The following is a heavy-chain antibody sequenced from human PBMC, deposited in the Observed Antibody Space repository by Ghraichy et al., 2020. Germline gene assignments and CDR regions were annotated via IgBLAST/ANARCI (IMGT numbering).Heavy chain of an antibody. CDR3: AMGGPLEAYGSGFDD. Sequence: ASVKVSCKSSDDSFSSYGFAWVRQAPGQGLEWMGWISAKNGHTKYAQKFQGRVTMTTDTSTRTVYMEMKSLRSDDTAVYFCAMGGPLEAYGSGFDDWGQGTLAMVSS. CDR1: DDSFSSYG. V-gene: IGHV1-18*01. CDR2: ISAKNGHT. D-gene: IGHD3-10*01. J-gene: IGHJ4*02.